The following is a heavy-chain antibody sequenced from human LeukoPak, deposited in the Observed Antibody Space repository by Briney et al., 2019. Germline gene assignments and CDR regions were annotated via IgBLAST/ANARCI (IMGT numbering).Heavy chain of an antibody. J-gene: IGHJ5*02. CDR2: ISNRGSP. CDR1: GFSISSDDC. D-gene: IGHD2-15*01. Sequence: SETLSLTCLVSGFSISSDDCWGWIRQPPGKGWEWIGSISNRGSPYYNPSLKSRVTMSVDTPNNHFSLRLSSVTAADTAVYYCVRDGGFYYTASPNSWFDPWGQGTLVTVSS. V-gene: IGHV4-38-2*02. CDR3: VRDGGFYYTASPNSWFDP.